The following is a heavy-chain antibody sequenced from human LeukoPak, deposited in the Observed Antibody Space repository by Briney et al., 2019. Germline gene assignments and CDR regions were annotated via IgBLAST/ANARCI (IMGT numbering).Heavy chain of an antibody. CDR3: AKDRPTVVTRRHYFDY. CDR2: ISGSGGST. J-gene: IGHJ4*02. V-gene: IGHV3-23*01. D-gene: IGHD4-23*01. Sequence: ETLSLSCTVSGGSISTSNYYWGWIRQPPGKGLEWVSAISGSGGSTYYADSVKGRSTISRDNSKNTLCLQMNSLRAEDTAVYYCAKDRPTVVTRRHYFDYWGQGILVTVSS. CDR1: GGSISTSNYY.